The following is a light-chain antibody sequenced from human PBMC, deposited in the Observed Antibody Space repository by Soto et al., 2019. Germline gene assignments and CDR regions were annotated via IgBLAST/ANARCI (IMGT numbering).Light chain of an antibody. J-gene: IGLJ1*01. V-gene: IGLV2-14*01. CDR2: DFT. CDR3: EAYASSASDTYNTPYV. CDR1: SNY. Sequence: ALTHPASGSGLAGEPISISRTSSSNYDSWYQQQPCKAPKVITYDFTHRTSGMSSRFSSSQSGSAACLSISGLLAQDKANYHCEAYASSASDTYNTPYVFGAGTKVTVL.